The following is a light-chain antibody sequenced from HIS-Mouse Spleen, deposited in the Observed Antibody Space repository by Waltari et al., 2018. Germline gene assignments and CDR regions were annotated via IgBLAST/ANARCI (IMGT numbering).Light chain of an antibody. CDR2: KAS. Sequence: DIQMTQSPSTPSASVGDRVTITCRPSQSISSWLAWYQQKPGKAPKLLIYKASSLESGVPSRFSGSGSGTEFTLTISSLQPDDFATYYCQQYNSYSLTFGGGTKVEIK. CDR1: QSISSW. CDR3: QQYNSYSLT. V-gene: IGKV1-5*03. J-gene: IGKJ4*01.